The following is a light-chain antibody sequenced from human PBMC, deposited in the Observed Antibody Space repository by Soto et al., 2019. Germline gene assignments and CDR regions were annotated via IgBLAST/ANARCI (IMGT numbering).Light chain of an antibody. J-gene: IGKJ2*01. CDR1: QTISSY. Sequence: DIQMTQSPSSLSASVGDRVTITCRTSQTISSYLNWYQQKPGRAPKFLIYAASSLRNGVPSRFSGSGSGTDFTLTISSLQPEDFATYYCQQSYEIPYTFGQGTKLEIK. CDR2: AAS. V-gene: IGKV1-39*01. CDR3: QQSYEIPYT.